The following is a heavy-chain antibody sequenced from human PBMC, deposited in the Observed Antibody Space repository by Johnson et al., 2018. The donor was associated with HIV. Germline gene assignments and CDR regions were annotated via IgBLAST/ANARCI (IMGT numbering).Heavy chain of an antibody. CDR3: ARVRSALRLAFDI. Sequence: QVQLVESGGGVVQPGRSLRLSCAASGFTFSSYVMHWVRQAPGKGLEWVAVISYDGSNKYYADSVKGLFTISRDNAKNSLYLQMNSLRAEDTAVYYCARVRSALRLAFDIWGQGTMVTVSS. V-gene: IGHV3-30-3*01. D-gene: IGHD3-10*01. CDR1: GFTFSSYV. J-gene: IGHJ3*02. CDR2: ISYDGSNK.